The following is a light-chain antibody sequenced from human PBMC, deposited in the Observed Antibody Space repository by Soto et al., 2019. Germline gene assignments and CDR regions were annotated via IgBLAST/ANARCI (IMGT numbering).Light chain of an antibody. CDR2: EGT. J-gene: IGLJ2*01. CDR3: CSYAGSSTYVV. Sequence: QSALTQPASVSGSPGQSITISCTGTSSDVGSYNLVSWYQQYPGKAPKLMIYEGTKRPSGVSNRFSGSKSGDTASLTISGLQAEDEGDYYCCSYAGSSTYVVFGGGTQLTVL. V-gene: IGLV2-23*01. CDR1: SSDVGSYNL.